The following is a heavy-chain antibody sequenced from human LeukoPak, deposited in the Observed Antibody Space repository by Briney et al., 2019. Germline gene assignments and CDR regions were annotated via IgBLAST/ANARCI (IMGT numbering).Heavy chain of an antibody. Sequence: ASVKVSCKASGYTFTSYDINWVRQATGQGLEWMGWMNPNSGNTGYAQKFQGRVTITRNTSISTAYMELSSLRSEDTAVYYCARMAHYYDFWSGHLYYFDYWGQGTLVTVSS. J-gene: IGHJ4*02. CDR2: MNPNSGNT. V-gene: IGHV1-8*03. CDR1: GYTFTSYD. CDR3: ARMAHYYDFWSGHLYYFDY. D-gene: IGHD3-3*01.